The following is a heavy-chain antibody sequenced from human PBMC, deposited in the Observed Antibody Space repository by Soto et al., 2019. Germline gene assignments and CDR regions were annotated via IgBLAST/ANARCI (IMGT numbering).Heavy chain of an antibody. D-gene: IGHD5-12*01. CDR1: GYTFTSYA. CDR3: ASGLGWLQSFNY. V-gene: IGHV1-3*05. CDR2: INAGNGNT. J-gene: IGHJ4*02. Sequence: QVQLVQSGAEEKKPGASVKVSCKASGYTFTSYAMHWVRQAPGERLEWMGWINAGNGNTKYSQKFQGRVTITRDTSASTAYMELSSLRSEDTAVYYCASGLGWLQSFNYWGQGTLVTVSS.